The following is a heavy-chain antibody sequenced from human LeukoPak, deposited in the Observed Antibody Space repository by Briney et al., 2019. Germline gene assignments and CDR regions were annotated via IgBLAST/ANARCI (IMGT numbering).Heavy chain of an antibody. J-gene: IGHJ4*02. V-gene: IGHV1-18*01. CDR3: ARGLFGGYFDY. Sequence: GASVKVSYKASGYTFSSYGISWVRQAPGQGREGMGWISGYNGNTNYAQNLQGRVTMTTDTSTSTAYMELRSLRSDDTAVYYCARGLFGGYFDYWGQGTLVTVSS. CDR1: GYTFSSYG. D-gene: IGHD3-10*01. CDR2: ISGYNGNT.